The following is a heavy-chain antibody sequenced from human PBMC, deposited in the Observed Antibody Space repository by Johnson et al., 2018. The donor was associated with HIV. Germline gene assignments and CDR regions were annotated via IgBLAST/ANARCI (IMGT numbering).Heavy chain of an antibody. CDR3: AKGLGNVDAFDI. CDR1: GFTFDDYG. D-gene: IGHD7-27*01. CDR2: INWNGGST. Sequence: VQLVESGGGFVKPGGSLRLSCAASGFTFDDYGMSWVRQAPGKGLEWVSGINWNGGSTGYADSVKGRFTISRDNAKSSLYLQMNSLRTEDTALYYCAKGLGNVDAFDIWGQVTMVTVSS. J-gene: IGHJ3*02. V-gene: IGHV3-20*04.